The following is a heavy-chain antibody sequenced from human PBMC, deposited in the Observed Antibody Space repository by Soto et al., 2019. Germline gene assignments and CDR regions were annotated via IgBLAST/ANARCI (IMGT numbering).Heavy chain of an antibody. CDR2: ISGSGGST. V-gene: IGHV3-23*01. Sequence: GSLRLSCAASGFTFSSYAMSWVRQAPGKGLEWVSAISGSGGSTYYADSVKGRFTISRDNSKNTLYLQMNSLRAEDTAVYYCAKDYSGSYYVRSAFDIWGQGTMVTVSS. J-gene: IGHJ3*02. D-gene: IGHD1-26*01. CDR1: GFTFSSYA. CDR3: AKDYSGSYYVRSAFDI.